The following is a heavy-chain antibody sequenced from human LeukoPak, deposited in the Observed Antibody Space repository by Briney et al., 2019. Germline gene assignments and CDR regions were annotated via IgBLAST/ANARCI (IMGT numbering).Heavy chain of an antibody. V-gene: IGHV3-23*01. CDR2: ISGSGGST. J-gene: IGHJ4*02. D-gene: IGHD6-13*01. CDR3: AKDFWSRGSSWYGSLDY. Sequence: GGSLRPSCAATAFTCGSYAMSWVRQAPGKGLEWVSAISGSGGSTYYADSVKGRFTISRDNSKNTLYLQMNSLRAEDTAVYYCAKDFWSRGSSWYGSLDYWGQGALVTVSS. CDR1: AFTCGSYA.